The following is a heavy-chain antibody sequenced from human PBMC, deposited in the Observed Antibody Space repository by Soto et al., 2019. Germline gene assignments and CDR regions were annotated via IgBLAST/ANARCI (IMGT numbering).Heavy chain of an antibody. CDR2: ISAYNGNT. CDR1: GYTFTSYG. CDR3: ARDQMVDIELLDDY. V-gene: IGHV1-18*01. D-gene: IGHD1-26*01. J-gene: IGHJ4*02. Sequence: ASVKVSCKASGYTFTSYGISWVRQAPGQGLEWMGWISAYNGNTNYAQKLQGRVTMTTDTSTSTAYMELRNLRSDDTAVYYCARDQMVDIELLDDYWGQGTLVTVSS.